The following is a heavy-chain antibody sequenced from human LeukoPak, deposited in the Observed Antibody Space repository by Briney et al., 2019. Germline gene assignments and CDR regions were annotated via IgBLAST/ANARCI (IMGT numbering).Heavy chain of an antibody. Sequence: ASVKVSCKASEYTFTGYYIHWVRQAPGQGLGWMGWINPNRGATNYAQKFQDRVTMTRDTPINTAYMELTSLRSDDTAVYYCARDWSKESSGSKNSFDYWGQGTLVTVSS. CDR3: ARDWSKESSGSKNSFDY. D-gene: IGHD3-10*01. CDR2: INPNRGAT. V-gene: IGHV1-2*02. CDR1: EYTFTGYY. J-gene: IGHJ4*02.